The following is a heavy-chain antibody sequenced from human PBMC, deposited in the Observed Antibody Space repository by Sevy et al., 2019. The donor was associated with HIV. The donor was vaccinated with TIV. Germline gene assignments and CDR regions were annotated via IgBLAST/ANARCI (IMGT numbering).Heavy chain of an antibody. CDR3: ASERITIFGVVSPNWFDP. J-gene: IGHJ5*02. V-gene: IGHV3-7*01. D-gene: IGHD3-3*01. Sequence: GGSLRLSCAASGFTFSSYWMSWVRQAPGKGLEWVANIKQDGSEKYYVDSVKGRFTISRDKAKNSLYLQMNSLRAEDTDVYYCASERITIFGVVSPNWFDPWGQGTLVTVSS. CDR2: IKQDGSEK. CDR1: GFTFSSYW.